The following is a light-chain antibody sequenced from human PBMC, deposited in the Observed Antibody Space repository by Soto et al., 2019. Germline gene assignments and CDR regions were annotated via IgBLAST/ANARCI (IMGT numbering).Light chain of an antibody. CDR2: EVS. CDR1: SSDVGGYNY. Sequence: QSALTQPASVSGSPGQSITVSCTGTSSDVGGYNYVSWYQQHPGRAPKLMIFEVSNRPSGVSTRFSGSKSGNTASLTISGLQAEDEADYYCCSYTSTSTLVFGAGTKLTVL. J-gene: IGLJ1*01. CDR3: CSYTSTSTLV. V-gene: IGLV2-14*01.